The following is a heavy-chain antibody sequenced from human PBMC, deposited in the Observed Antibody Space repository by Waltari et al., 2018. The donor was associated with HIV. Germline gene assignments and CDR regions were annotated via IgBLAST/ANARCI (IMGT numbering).Heavy chain of an antibody. CDR2: INHSGRS. V-gene: IGHV4-34*02. CDR1: GGSLTDSY. CDR3: ARESRRRIRQGGINWFDP. J-gene: IGHJ5*02. D-gene: IGHD3-10*01. Sequence: QVRLQQWGAGQLKASETLSLTCAVYGGSLTDSYWSWIRRCPGRGLEWIAEINHSGRSDFNPSLKSRVTIAVDPAKNQFSLTLRSLTAADTGVYYCARESRRRIRQGGINWFDPWGQGTPVTVLS.